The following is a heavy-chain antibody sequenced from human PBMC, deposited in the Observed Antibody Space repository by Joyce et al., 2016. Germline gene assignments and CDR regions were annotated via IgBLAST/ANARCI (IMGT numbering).Heavy chain of an antibody. CDR1: GYSFTKFW. D-gene: IGHD6-19*01. Sequence: EVQLVQSGAEVKKPGESLRISCTASGYSFTKFWIGWVRQMHGKGLEWMGSFNPADSDTRYSPSFQGQVTCSADKSITTAYLQWSGLKASDTALYFCARRSVEVASWFFDHWGQGTLVTVSS. V-gene: IGHV5-51*01. CDR2: FNPADSDT. J-gene: IGHJ4*02. CDR3: ARRSVEVASWFFDH.